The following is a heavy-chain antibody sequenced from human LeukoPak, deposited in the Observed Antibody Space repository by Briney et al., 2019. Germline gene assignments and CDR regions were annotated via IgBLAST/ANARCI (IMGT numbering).Heavy chain of an antibody. V-gene: IGHV1-24*01. D-gene: IGHD3-16*02. CDR3: ATDSRTYYDYVWGSYRYSYFDY. J-gene: IGHJ4*02. CDR2: FDPEDGET. CDR1: GYTLTELS. Sequence: GASVKVSCKVSGYTLTELSMHWVRQAPGKGLEWMGGFDPEDGETIYAQKFQGRVTMTEDTSTDTAYMELSSLRSEDTAVYYCATDSRTYYDYVWGSYRYSYFDYWGQGTLVTVSS.